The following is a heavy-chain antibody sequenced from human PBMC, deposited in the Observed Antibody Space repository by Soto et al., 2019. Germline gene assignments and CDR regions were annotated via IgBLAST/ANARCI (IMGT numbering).Heavy chain of an antibody. CDR1: GFNVSRNY. Sequence: QAGGSLRLSCAASGFNVSRNYMNWVRQAPGKGLEWVSVIYSGGTKYYADSVKGRFTLSRDNSKNTLYLQMNSLRAEDTAVYYCAREGDTLTGYKVRRAFDIWGQGTMVTVSS. D-gene: IGHD3-9*01. J-gene: IGHJ3*02. CDR3: AREGDTLTGYKVRRAFDI. V-gene: IGHV3-53*01. CDR2: IYSGGTK.